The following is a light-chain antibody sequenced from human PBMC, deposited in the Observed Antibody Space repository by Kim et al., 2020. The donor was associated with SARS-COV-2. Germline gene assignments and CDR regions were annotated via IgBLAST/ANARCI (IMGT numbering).Light chain of an antibody. CDR1: SSNIGSNY. CDR2: RNN. V-gene: IGLV1-47*01. Sequence: QSVLTQPPSASGTPGQWVTISCSGSSSNIGSNYVYWYQQLPGTAPKLLIYRNNQRPSGVPDRFSGSKSGTSASLAISGLRSEDEADYYCAAWDDSLSGWVFGGGTQLTVL. CDR3: AAWDDSLSGWV. J-gene: IGLJ3*02.